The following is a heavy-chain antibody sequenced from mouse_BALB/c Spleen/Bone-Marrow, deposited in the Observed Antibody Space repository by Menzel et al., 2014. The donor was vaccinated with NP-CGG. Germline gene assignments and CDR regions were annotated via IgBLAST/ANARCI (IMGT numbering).Heavy chain of an antibody. J-gene: IGHJ1*01. V-gene: IGHV1-14*01. CDR3: ARREDSYGTFYWDIDV. CDR1: GYTFTSYV. Sequence: VQLQQSGPELVKPGASVKMSCKASGYTFTSYVMHWVKQKPGQGLEWIGYINPYNDGTKYNEKFKGKATRTSDKSSSTAYRELSSLTTEDSAVDYGARREDSYGTFYWDIDVWGAGTTVTVSS. CDR2: INPYNDGT. D-gene: IGHD2-12*01.